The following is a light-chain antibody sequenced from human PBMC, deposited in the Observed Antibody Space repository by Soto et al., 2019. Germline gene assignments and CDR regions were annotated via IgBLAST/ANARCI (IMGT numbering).Light chain of an antibody. V-gene: IGKV1-33*01. CDR1: QDIRKY. Sequence: DIQMTQSPSSLSASVGDRVTITCQTSQDIRKYLNWYQQKPGRAPKLLIYGASNLETGVPSRFSGSGYGTDFTFTISSLQPEDIATYYCQHYDNLPPFTFGPGTKVAIK. CDR2: GAS. CDR3: QHYDNLPPFT. J-gene: IGKJ3*01.